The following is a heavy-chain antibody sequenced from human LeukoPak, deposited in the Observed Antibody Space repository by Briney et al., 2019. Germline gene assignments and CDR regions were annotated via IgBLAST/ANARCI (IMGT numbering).Heavy chain of an antibody. D-gene: IGHD5-18*01. Sequence: GGSLRLSCAASGFSFNNYWMSWVRQAPGKGLEWVASINPDGNKKYSADSVKGRFTISRDNAENSLYLQMNSLRVEDTAFYYCARDLAYSRLDYWGQGMLVTVSS. CDR1: GFSFNNYW. CDR2: INPDGNKK. V-gene: IGHV3-7*01. J-gene: IGHJ4*02. CDR3: ARDLAYSRLDY.